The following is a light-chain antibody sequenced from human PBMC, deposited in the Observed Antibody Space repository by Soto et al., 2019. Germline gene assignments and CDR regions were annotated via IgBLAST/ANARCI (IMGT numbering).Light chain of an antibody. CDR2: GAS. CDR3: QQYNDRPT. Sequence: EIMMTQSPVTLSVSPWARATLSCSASQSVSRNLAWYQQKPGQAPRLLIYGASTRATGMPARFSGGGSGTEFTITISILHSEDFAIYYCQQYNDRPTFGQGTKLEIK. CDR1: QSVSRN. J-gene: IGKJ2*01. V-gene: IGKV3-15*01.